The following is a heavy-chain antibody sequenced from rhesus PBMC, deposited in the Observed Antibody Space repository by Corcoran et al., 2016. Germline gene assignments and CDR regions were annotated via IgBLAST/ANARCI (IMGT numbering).Heavy chain of an antibody. CDR3: ARGKGLFDY. CDR2: IYGNSAST. D-gene: IGHD3-28*01. CDR1: GGSISGYYY. V-gene: IGHV4-73*01. J-gene: IGHJ4*01. Sequence: QVQLQQWGEGLVKPSETLSLTCAVYGGSISGYYYWSWIRQPPGKGLEWIGFIYGNSASTNYTPSLKNRVTISKDTSKNQFSLKLSSVTAADTAVYYCARGKGLFDYWGQGVLVTVSS.